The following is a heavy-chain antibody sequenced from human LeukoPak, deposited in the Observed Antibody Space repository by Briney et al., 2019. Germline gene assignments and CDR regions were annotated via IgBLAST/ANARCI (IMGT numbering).Heavy chain of an antibody. V-gene: IGHV3-21*04. Sequence: PGGSLRLSCAASGFTFSSYSMNWVRQAPGKGLEWVSSISSSSSYIYYADSVKGRFTISRDNAKNSLYLQMNSLRAEDTAVYYCAPLAARLSDEMYYFDYWGQGTLVTVSS. CDR1: GFTFSSYS. CDR3: APLAARLSDEMYYFDY. J-gene: IGHJ4*02. CDR2: ISSSSSYI. D-gene: IGHD6-6*01.